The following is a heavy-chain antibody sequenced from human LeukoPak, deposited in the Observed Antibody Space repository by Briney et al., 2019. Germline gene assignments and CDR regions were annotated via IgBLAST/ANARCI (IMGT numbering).Heavy chain of an antibody. J-gene: IGHJ3*02. D-gene: IGHD3-22*01. V-gene: IGHV1-46*01. CDR1: GYSFTSYY. CDR2: INPSGGST. CDR3: ARDIWNTMIVVGGLDAFDI. Sequence: SVKVSCKASGYSFTSYYMHWVRQAPGQGLEWMGIINPSGGSTSYAQKFQGRVTITRDTSTSTVYMELSSLRSEDTAVYYCARDIWNTMIVVGGLDAFDIWGQGTMLTVSS.